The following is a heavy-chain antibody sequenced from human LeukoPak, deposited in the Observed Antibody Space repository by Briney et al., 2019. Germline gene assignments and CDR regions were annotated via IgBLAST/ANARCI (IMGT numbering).Heavy chain of an antibody. CDR3: ARGRRDGYNLCYFDY. V-gene: IGHV4-39*01. J-gene: IGHJ4*02. CDR1: GGSISSSSYY. Sequence: SETLSLTCTVSGGSISSSSYYWGWIRQPPGKGLEWIGSIYYSGSTYYNPSLKSRVTISVDTSKNQFSLKLSSVTAADTAVYYCARGRRDGYNLCYFDYWGQGTLVTVSS. CDR2: IYYSGST. D-gene: IGHD5-24*01.